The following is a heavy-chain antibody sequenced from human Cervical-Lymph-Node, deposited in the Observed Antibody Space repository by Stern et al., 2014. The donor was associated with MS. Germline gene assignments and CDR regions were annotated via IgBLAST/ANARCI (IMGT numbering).Heavy chain of an antibody. CDR2: VIPIFGTV. J-gene: IGHJ6*02. D-gene: IGHD2-2*02. CDR3: ARDQIPYYYYGMDV. CDR1: GGTFSSHA. Sequence: VQLVESGAEVKKPGSSVKVSCQTSGGTFSSHAINWVRQAPGHGLEWMGGVIPIFGTVDYAQKFQGRLTITADESTNTAYMELSSLRSEDTAVYYCARDQIPYYYYGMDVWGQGTTVTVSS. V-gene: IGHV1-69*01.